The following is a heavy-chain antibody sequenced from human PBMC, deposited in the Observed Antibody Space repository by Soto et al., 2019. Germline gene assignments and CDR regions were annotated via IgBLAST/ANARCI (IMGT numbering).Heavy chain of an antibody. J-gene: IGHJ6*02. Sequence: GGSLRLSCAASGFTFSGSATHWVRQASGKGLEWVGRIRSKANSYATAYAAPVKGRFTISRDDSKNTAYLQMNSLKTEDTAVYYCTRSGAYYYYGMDVWGQGTTVTVSS. CDR2: IRSKANSYAT. D-gene: IGHD1-1*01. V-gene: IGHV3-73*01. CDR3: TRSGAYYYYGMDV. CDR1: GFTFSGSA.